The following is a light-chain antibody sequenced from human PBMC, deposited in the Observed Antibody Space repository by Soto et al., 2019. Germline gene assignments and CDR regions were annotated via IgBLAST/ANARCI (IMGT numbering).Light chain of an antibody. V-gene: IGLV2-14*01. Sequence: QSVLTQPASVSGSPGQSITISCTGNSSDVGAYNYVSWYQQHPGKAPKLIICEVNNRPSGVSNRFSGSKSDNTASLTISGLQAEDEADYYCSSFKSSASYVFGTGTKVTLL. CDR3: SSFKSSASYV. CDR1: SSDVGAYNY. J-gene: IGLJ1*01. CDR2: EVN.